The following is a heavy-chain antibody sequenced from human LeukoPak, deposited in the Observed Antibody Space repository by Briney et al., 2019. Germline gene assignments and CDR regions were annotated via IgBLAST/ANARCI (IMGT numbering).Heavy chain of an antibody. V-gene: IGHV4-38-2*02. J-gene: IGHJ3*02. CDR2: IYHSGST. CDR3: AREGRFQRRAFDI. D-gene: IGHD2-2*01. CDR1: GYSISSGYY. Sequence: PSETLSLTCTVSGYSISSGYYWGWIRQPPGKRLEWIGSIYHSGSTYYNPSLKSRVTISVDTSKNQFSLKLSSVTAADTAVYYCAREGRFQRRAFDIWGQGTMVTVSS.